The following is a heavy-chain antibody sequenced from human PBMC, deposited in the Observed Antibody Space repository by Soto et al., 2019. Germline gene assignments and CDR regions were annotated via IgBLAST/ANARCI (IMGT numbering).Heavy chain of an antibody. J-gene: IGHJ5*02. CDR3: ARDGFCSGGTCRIGNWFDP. CDR2: VNHRGST. V-gene: IGHV4-34*01. Sequence: KASETLSLTCAVYGGSFSGYYWTWIRQSPGKGLEWIGNVNHRGSTNYNVSLQSRVTISVDTSRNQFSLKLDSVTAADTAVYYCARDGFCSGGTCRIGNWFDPWGQGTLVTVSS. CDR1: GGSFSGYY. D-gene: IGHD2-15*01.